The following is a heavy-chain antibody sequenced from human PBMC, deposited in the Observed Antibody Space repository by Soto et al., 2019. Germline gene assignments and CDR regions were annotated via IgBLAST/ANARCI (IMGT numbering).Heavy chain of an antibody. CDR2: ISGSGGST. V-gene: IGHV3-23*01. CDR1: RFTFSSYA. Sequence: GGSLRLSCAASRFTFSSYAMSWVRQAPGKGLEWVSAISGSGGSTYYADSVKGRFTISRANSKNTLYLQMNSLRAEDTAVYYCAKDPRPVVGPNNWFDPWGQGTLVTVSS. D-gene: IGHD1-26*01. CDR3: AKDPRPVVGPNNWFDP. J-gene: IGHJ5*02.